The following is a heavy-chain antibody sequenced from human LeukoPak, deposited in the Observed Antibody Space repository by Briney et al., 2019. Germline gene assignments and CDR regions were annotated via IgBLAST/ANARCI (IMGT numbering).Heavy chain of an antibody. J-gene: IGHJ4*02. V-gene: IGHV1-2*02. CDR3: ARARRELWFGELWPLRSFDY. D-gene: IGHD3-10*01. CDR2: INPNSGGT. Sequence: ASVKVSCKASGYTFTGYYMHWVRQAPGQGLEWMGWINPNSGGTNYAQKFQGRVTMTRDTSISTAYMELSRLRSDDTAVYYCARARRELWFGELWPLRSFDYWGQGTLVTVSS. CDR1: GYTFTGYY.